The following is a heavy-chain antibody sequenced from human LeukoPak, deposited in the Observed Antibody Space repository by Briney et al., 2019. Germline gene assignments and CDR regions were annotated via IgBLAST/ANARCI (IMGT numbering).Heavy chain of an antibody. D-gene: IGHD3-10*01. Sequence: ASVKVSCKASGYTFTSYYMHWVRQAPGQGLEWMGWINPNGGGTNYAQKFQGRVTMTRDTSISTAYMELSRLRSDDTAVYYCAAQYDYYGSGSYFVDYWGQGTLVTVSS. V-gene: IGHV1-2*02. CDR2: INPNGGGT. J-gene: IGHJ4*02. CDR1: GYTFTSYY. CDR3: AAQYDYYGSGSYFVDY.